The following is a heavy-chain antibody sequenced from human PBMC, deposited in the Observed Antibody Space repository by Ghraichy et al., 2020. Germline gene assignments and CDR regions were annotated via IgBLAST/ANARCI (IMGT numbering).Heavy chain of an antibody. CDR2: IYHSGST. V-gene: IGHV4-38-2*02. CDR3: ARVWCTGGSCYSLDS. Sequence: SETLSLTCTVSGYSISSGYYWGWIRQPPGKGLELIGSIYHSGSTYYNPSLKSRVTISVDTSENQFSLKLRSVTAADTAVYYCARVWCTGGSCYSLDSWGQGTLVTVSS. D-gene: IGHD2-15*01. J-gene: IGHJ4*02. CDR1: GYSISSGYY.